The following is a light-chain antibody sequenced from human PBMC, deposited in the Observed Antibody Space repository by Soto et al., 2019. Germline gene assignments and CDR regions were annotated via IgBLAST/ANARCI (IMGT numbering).Light chain of an antibody. Sequence: DIQMTQSPSSLSASLGDRVTITCRPSQTIKNYLDWYQQKPGRAPKLLIYRASDLQSWVPSRFSGSGSGTDFTLTISSLQPDDFATYYCQQYNSYSSWTFGQGTKVDI. J-gene: IGKJ1*01. CDR2: RAS. CDR3: QQYNSYSSWT. CDR1: QTIKNY. V-gene: IGKV1-5*03.